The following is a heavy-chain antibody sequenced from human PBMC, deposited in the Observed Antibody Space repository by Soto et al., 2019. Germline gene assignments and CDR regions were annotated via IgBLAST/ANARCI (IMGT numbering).Heavy chain of an antibody. Sequence: PSETLSLTCTVSGGSISSYYWSWIRQPPGKGLEWIGYIYYSGSTNYNPSLKSRVTISVDTSKNQFSLKLSSVTAADTAVYYCARRIFDILSGSERYYYYYYMDVWGKGTTVTVSS. D-gene: IGHD3-9*01. J-gene: IGHJ6*03. V-gene: IGHV4-59*12. CDR3: ARRIFDILSGSERYYYYYYMDV. CDR2: IYYSGST. CDR1: GGSISSYY.